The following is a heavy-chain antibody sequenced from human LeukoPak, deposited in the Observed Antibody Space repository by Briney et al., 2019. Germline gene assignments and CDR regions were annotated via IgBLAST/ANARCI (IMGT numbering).Heavy chain of an antibody. CDR1: GGSISSYY. CDR2: IYYSGST. V-gene: IGHV4-59*08. CDR3: VTSSLGIYDY. J-gene: IGHJ4*02. D-gene: IGHD5-12*01. Sequence: SETLSLTCTVSGGSISSYYWSWIRQPPGKGLEWIGYIYYSGSTNYNPSLKSRVTISVDTSKNQFSLKLSPVTAADTAVYYCVTSSLGIYDYWGQGTLVTVSS.